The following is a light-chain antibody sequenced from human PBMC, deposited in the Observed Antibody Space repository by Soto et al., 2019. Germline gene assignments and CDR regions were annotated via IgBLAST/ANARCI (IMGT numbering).Light chain of an antibody. CDR1: SSNIGSNY. Sequence: QSVLTQPPSASGTPGHRVTISFSGRSSNIGSNYVYWYQQLPGTAPKPLIYRNNQRPSGVPDRFSGSKSGTSASLAISGLRSDDEADYYCAAWDDSLSGVVFGGGTKVTVL. CDR3: AAWDDSLSGVV. J-gene: IGLJ2*01. V-gene: IGLV1-47*01. CDR2: RNN.